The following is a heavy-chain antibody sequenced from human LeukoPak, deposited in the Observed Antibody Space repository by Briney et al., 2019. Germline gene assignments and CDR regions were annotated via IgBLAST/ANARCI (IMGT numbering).Heavy chain of an antibody. CDR3: AKHHYTGSSGYYFFDY. CDR1: GFAFSNFG. CDR2: IPYDGSDK. V-gene: IGHV3-30*02. D-gene: IGHD3-22*01. J-gene: IGHJ4*02. Sequence: GGSLRLSCAAYGFAFSNFGLHWVRQAPGKGLEWVAFIPYDGSDKYYADSVKGRFTISRDNSKNTLYLQVNSLRAEDTAVYYCAKHHYTGSSGYYFFDYWGQGTLVTVSS.